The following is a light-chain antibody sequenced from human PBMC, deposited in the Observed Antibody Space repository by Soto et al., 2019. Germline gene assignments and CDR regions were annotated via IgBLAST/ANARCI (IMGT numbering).Light chain of an antibody. CDR2: EVS. Sequence: QSALTQPPSASGSPGQSVTISFTGTSSDVGGYNYVSWYQQHPGKAPKLMIYEVSKRPSGVPDRFSGSKSGNTASLTVSGLQAEDEADYYCSSYAGNYNFNVVGTGTKVTVL. CDR1: SSDVGGYNY. CDR3: SSYAGNYNFNV. V-gene: IGLV2-8*01. J-gene: IGLJ1*01.